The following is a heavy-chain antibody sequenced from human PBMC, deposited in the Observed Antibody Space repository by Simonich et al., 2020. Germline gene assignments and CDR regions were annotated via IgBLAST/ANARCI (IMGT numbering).Heavy chain of an antibody. CDR2: INHSGST. Sequence: QVQLQQWGAGLLKPSETLSLTCAVYGGSFSGYYWSWIRQPPGKGLEWIGEINHSGSTNDNPSLKSRVTISVDTSKNQFSLKLSSVTAADTAVYYCARHTVKSIAATNYYYGMDVWGQGTTVTVSS. J-gene: IGHJ6*02. CDR1: GGSFSGYY. V-gene: IGHV4-34*01. CDR3: ARHTVKSIAATNYYYGMDV. D-gene: IGHD6-13*01.